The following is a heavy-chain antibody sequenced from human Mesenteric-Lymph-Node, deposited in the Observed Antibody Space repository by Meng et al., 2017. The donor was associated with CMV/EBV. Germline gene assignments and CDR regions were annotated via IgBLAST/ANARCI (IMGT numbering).Heavy chain of an antibody. V-gene: IGHV3-30*02. D-gene: IGHD3-10*01. CDR3: VKDRGGFGELSGDY. CDR2: IRYNGNKK. CDR1: GFTFSVYG. J-gene: IGHJ4*02. Sequence: GSSLKISCAASGFTFSVYGMHWVRQAPGKGLEWVSFIRYNGNKKNYGDSVKGRFTNSRDNPKNTLYLQMNNLTIEDTALYYCVKDRGGFGELSGDYWGQGTLVTVSS.